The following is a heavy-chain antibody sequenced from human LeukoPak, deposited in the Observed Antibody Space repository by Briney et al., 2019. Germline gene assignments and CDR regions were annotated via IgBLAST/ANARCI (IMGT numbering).Heavy chain of an antibody. CDR1: GFTFDDYT. J-gene: IGHJ4*02. D-gene: IGHD3-10*01. Sequence: PGGSLRLSCAASGFTFDDYTMHWVRQAPGKGLEWVSLISWDGGSTYYADSVKGRFTISRDNSKNTLYLQMNSLRAEDTAVYYCAKWDRGASDYWGQGTLVTVSS. CDR2: ISWDGGST. V-gene: IGHV3-43*01. CDR3: AKWDRGASDY.